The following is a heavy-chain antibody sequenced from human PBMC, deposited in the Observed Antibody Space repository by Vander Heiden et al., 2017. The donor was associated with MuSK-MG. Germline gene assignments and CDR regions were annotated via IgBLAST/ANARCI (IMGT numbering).Heavy chain of an antibody. J-gene: IGHJ4*02. CDR2: ISSSGASP. D-gene: IGHD3-10*01. V-gene: IGHV3-23*01. Sequence: DAQILESGGGLVQTGESLRLSCAGCGITFRGYAVTWVRQIPGKGLEWVSSISSSGASPYYTYSLRGRFIISRDNSKNMFSLHMKNLRAENTAVYFCARVQFSGSGCIAALWGQVTLVTVSS. CDR3: ARVQFSGSGCIAAL. CDR1: GITFRGYA.